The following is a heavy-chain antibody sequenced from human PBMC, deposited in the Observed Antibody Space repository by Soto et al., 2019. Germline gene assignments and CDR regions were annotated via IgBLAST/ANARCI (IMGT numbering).Heavy chain of an antibody. CDR2: ISYDGSNK. CDR1: GFTFSSYG. CDR3: AKDHPGDYGGSH. J-gene: IGHJ4*02. Sequence: GGSLRLSCAASGFTFSSYGMHWVRQAPGKGLEWVAVISYDGSNKYYADSVKGRFTISRDNSKNTLYLQMNSLRAEDTAVYYCAKDHPGDYGGSHWGQGTLVTVSS. V-gene: IGHV3-30*18. D-gene: IGHD4-17*01.